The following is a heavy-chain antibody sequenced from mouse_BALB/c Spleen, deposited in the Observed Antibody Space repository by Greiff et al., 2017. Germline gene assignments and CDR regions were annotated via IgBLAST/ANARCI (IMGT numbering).Heavy chain of an antibody. CDR1: GFSLTSYG. J-gene: IGHJ4*01. Sequence: QVQLQQSGPGLVQPSQSLSITCTVSGFSLTSYGVHWVRQPPGKGLEWLGMIWGDGSTDYNSALKSRLSISKDNSKSQVFLKMNSLQTDDTARYYCARDGYYAMDYWGQGTSVTVSS. CDR3: ARDGYYAMDY. V-gene: IGHV2-6-7*01. CDR2: IWGDGST.